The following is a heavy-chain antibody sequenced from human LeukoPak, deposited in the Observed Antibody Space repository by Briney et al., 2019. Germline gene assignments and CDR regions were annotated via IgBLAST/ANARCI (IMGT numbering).Heavy chain of an antibody. CDR3: ARERPYYDILTGYYDY. V-gene: IGHV1-18*04. CDR1: GYTFSGYY. CDR2: ISAYNGNT. Sequence: GASVKVSCKASGYTFSGYYIHWVRQAPGQGLEWMGWISAYNGNTNYAQKLQGRVTMTTDTSTSTAYMELRSLRSDDTAVYYCARERPYYDILTGYYDYWGQGTLVTVSS. D-gene: IGHD3-9*01. J-gene: IGHJ4*02.